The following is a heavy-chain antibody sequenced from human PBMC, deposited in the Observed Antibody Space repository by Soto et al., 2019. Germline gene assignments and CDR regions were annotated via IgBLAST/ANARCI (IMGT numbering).Heavy chain of an antibody. V-gene: IGHV4-4*07. CDR3: ARDSSGSWFDP. CDR1: GCSISSDY. CDR2: IYTSGST. D-gene: IGHD6-19*01. Sequence: PSETLSLTCEVSGCSISSDYWSWIRQPGGKGLEWIGRIYTSGSTNCNPSLKSRVTMSVDTSKNQFSLKLSSVTAADTAVYYCARDSSGSWFDPWGQGTLVTVPS. J-gene: IGHJ5*02.